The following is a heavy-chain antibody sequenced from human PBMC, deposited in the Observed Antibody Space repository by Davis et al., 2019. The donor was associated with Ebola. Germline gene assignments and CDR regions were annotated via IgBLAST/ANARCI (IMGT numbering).Heavy chain of an antibody. CDR1: GYTFTSYG. Sequence: AASVKVSCKASGYTFTSYGISWVRQAPGQGLERMGWISAYNGNTNYAQKFQGRVTMTRDTSTTTVYMELSSLRSDDTAVYYCARSDNIDYWGQGTLVTVSS. V-gene: IGHV1-18*01. CDR2: ISAYNGNT. J-gene: IGHJ4*02. CDR3: ARSDNIDY. D-gene: IGHD2-15*01.